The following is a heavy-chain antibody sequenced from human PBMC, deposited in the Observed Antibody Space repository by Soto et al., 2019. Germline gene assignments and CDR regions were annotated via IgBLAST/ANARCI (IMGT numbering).Heavy chain of an antibody. CDR1: GFTFTNYW. D-gene: IGHD6-13*01. V-gene: IGHV3-7*01. Sequence: PGGSLRLSCAASGFTFTNYWMSWVRQAPGKGLEWVANIKQDGSEKYHVDSVKGRFTISRDNAKNSVHLQMNSLRAEDTAVYYCARARGTYSSSTGYFDYWGQGTLVTVSS. CDR2: IKQDGSEK. CDR3: ARARGTYSSSTGYFDY. J-gene: IGHJ4*02.